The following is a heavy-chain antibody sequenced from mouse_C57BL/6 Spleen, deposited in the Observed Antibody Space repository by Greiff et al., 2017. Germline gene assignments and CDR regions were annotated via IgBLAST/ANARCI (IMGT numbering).Heavy chain of an antibody. CDR1: GYAFSSYW. J-gene: IGHJ4*01. D-gene: IGHD1-1*01. CDR3: ARYYYGSSYAMDY. Sequence: QIQLQQSGAELVKPGASVKISCKASGYAFSSYWMNWVKQRPGKGLEWIGQIYPGDGDTNYNGKFKGKATLTADKSSSTAYMQLSSLTSEDSAVYFCARYYYGSSYAMDYWGQGTSVTVSS. CDR2: IYPGDGDT. V-gene: IGHV1-80*01.